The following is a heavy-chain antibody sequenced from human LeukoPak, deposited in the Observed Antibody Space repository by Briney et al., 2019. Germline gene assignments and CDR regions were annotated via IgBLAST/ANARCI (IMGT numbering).Heavy chain of an antibody. J-gene: IGHJ4*02. Sequence: PGGSLRLSCAASGFTFSSFSMNWVRQAPGKGLEWVSTLSTSGAATYYADSVKGRFTISRDNSKNTLYLQMNSLRAEDTAVYYCAKDPVNYYGSEPDYWGQGTLVTVSS. CDR1: GFTFSSFS. V-gene: IGHV3-23*01. CDR3: AKDPVNYYGSEPDY. D-gene: IGHD3-10*01. CDR2: LSTSGAAT.